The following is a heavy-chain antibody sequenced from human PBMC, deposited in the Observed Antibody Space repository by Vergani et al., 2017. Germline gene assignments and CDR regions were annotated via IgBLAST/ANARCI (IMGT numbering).Heavy chain of an antibody. J-gene: IGHJ5*01. CDR2: INTSGDYT. Sequence: EVQLLESGGDLVQPGGSLRLSCAASGFSFTTYAMSWVRQAPGKGLELVSNINTSGDYTSYGDSVKGRFTISRDNSKSTLYLQMNSLRAEDTAIYYCATGRWNYWFDSWGPGTLVIVS. CDR1: GFSFTTYA. CDR3: ATGRWNYWFDS. V-gene: IGHV3-23*01. D-gene: IGHD1-1*01.